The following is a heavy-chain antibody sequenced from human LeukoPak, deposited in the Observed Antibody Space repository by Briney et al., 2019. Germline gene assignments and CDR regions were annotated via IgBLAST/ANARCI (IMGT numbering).Heavy chain of an antibody. V-gene: IGHV4-39*01. CDR3: ARHPGRLFDY. J-gene: IGHJ4*02. CDR2: IYYSGNT. Sequence: SQTLSLTCTVSGGSISSSSFYWGWIRQPPGKGLEWIGSIYYSGNTYYNPSLKSRVSISVDTSKNQFSLKLSSVTAADTAVYYCARHPGRLFDYWGQGTLVTVSS. CDR1: GGSISSSSFY.